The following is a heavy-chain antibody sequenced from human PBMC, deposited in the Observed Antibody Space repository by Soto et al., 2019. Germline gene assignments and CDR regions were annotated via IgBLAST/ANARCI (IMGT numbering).Heavy chain of an antibody. D-gene: IGHD2-15*01. V-gene: IGHV3-48*02. CDR3: ARQEYGGNWRAAFDI. CDR1: GFTFSSYS. Sequence: EVQLVESGGGLVQPGGSLRLSCAASGFTFSSYSMNWVRQAPGKGLEWVSYISSSSSTIYYADSVKGRFTISRDNAKNSLYLQMNSLRDEDTAVYYRARQEYGGNWRAAFDIWGQGTMVTVSS. CDR2: ISSSSSTI. J-gene: IGHJ3*02.